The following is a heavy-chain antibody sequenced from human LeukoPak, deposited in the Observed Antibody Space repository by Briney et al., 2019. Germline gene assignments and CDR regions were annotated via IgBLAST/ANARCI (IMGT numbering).Heavy chain of an antibody. J-gene: IGHJ6*03. CDR2: IYYSGST. CDR3: AKHHPVAATYYYYYYYMDV. V-gene: IGHV4-59*01. Sequence: SETLSLTCTVSGGSISSYYWSWIRQPPGKGLEWIGYIYYSGSTNYNPSLKSRVTISVDTSKNQFSLKLSSVTAADTAVYYCAKHHPVAATYYYYYYYMDVWGKGTTVTVSS. CDR1: GGSISSYY. D-gene: IGHD2-15*01.